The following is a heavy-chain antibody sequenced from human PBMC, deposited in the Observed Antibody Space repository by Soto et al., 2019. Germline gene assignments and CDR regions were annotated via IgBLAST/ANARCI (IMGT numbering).Heavy chain of an antibody. J-gene: IGHJ1*01. D-gene: IGHD3-10*02. CDR1: GYTFSNSG. Sequence: ASVKVSCKASGYTFSNSGISWVRQAPGQGLEWLGWINSDNGNTNYAQHLQGRVTLTTDTSTSTAYVDLRSLRSDDTAVYYCARDFHYDLSGEANHWG. V-gene: IGHV1-18*01. CDR3: ARDFHYDLSGEANH. CDR2: INSDNGNT.